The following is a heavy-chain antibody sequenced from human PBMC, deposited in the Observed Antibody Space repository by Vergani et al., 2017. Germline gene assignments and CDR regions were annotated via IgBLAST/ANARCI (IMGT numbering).Heavy chain of an antibody. CDR3: ARGYDSSGYPFDY. Sequence: QVQLQESGPGLVKPSQTLSLTCTVSGGSISRGGYYWSWIRQHPGKGLEWIGYIYYSGSTYYNPSLKSRVTISVDTSKNQFSLKLSSVTAADTAVYYCARGYDSSGYPFDYWGQGTLVTVSS. J-gene: IGHJ4*02. CDR1: GGSISRGGYY. D-gene: IGHD3-22*01. V-gene: IGHV4-31*03. CDR2: IYYSGST.